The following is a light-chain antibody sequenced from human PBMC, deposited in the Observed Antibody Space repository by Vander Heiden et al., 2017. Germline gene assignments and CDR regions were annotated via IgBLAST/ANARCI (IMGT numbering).Light chain of an antibody. CDR2: DAS. Sequence: EIVLTQSPATLSLSPGERATLSCRASQSVSSYLAWYQQKPGQAPRLLIYDASNRATGIPARFSGSGSGTDFTLTISSLEPEELAVYYCQQRSNWPPLTFGGGTKGEIK. V-gene: IGKV3-11*01. J-gene: IGKJ4*01. CDR3: QQRSNWPPLT. CDR1: QSVSSY.